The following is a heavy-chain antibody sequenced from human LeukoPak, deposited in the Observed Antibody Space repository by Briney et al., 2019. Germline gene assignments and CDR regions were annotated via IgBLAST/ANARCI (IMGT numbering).Heavy chain of an antibody. V-gene: IGHV3-7*01. CDR1: GFTFSNYW. J-gene: IGHJ6*03. Sequence: GGSLRLSCAASGFTFSNYWMNWVRQAPGKGLEWVANIKQDGGEKSYVDSVEGRFTISRDNAKNSLHLQMNSLRAEDTAVYYCARLYYYYMDVWGKGTTVTVSS. CDR3: ARLYYYYMDV. CDR2: IKQDGGEK.